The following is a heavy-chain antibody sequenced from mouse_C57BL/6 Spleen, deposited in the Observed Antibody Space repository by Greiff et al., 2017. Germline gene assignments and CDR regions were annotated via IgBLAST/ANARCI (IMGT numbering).Heavy chain of an antibody. Sequence: VHLVESGAELARPGASVKLSCKASGYTFTSYGISWVKQRTGQGLEWIGEIYPRSGNTYYNEKFKGKATLTADKSSSTAYMELRSLTSEDSAVYFCAPNYYGSSYAYAMDYWGQGTSVTVSS. D-gene: IGHD1-1*01. V-gene: IGHV1-81*01. CDR3: APNYYGSSYAYAMDY. J-gene: IGHJ4*01. CDR2: IYPRSGNT. CDR1: GYTFTSYG.